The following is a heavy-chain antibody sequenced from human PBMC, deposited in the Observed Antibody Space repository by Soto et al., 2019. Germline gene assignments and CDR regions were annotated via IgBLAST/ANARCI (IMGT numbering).Heavy chain of an antibody. CDR3: ARGYYYDSSGYYYFDYFDY. Sequence: SVKVSCKASGGTFSSYAISWVRQAPGQGLEWMGGIIPIFGTANYAQKFQGRVTITADESTSTAYMELSSLRSEDTAVYYCARGYYYDSSGYYYFDYFDYWGQGTLVTV. J-gene: IGHJ4*02. CDR1: GGTFSSYA. CDR2: IIPIFGTA. V-gene: IGHV1-69*13. D-gene: IGHD3-22*01.